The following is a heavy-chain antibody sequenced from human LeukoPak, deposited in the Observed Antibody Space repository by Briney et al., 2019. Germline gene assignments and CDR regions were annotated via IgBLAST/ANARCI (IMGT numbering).Heavy chain of an antibody. CDR3: ARDQSYGDYGDY. V-gene: IGHV1-2*06. Sequence: ASVKVSCKASGYTFTGYYMHWVRQAPGQGLEWMGRINPNSGGTNYAQKFQGRVTITRDTSISTAYMELSRLRSDDTAVYYCARDQSYGDYGDYWGQGTLVTVSS. CDR1: GYTFTGYY. J-gene: IGHJ4*02. CDR2: INPNSGGT. D-gene: IGHD4-17*01.